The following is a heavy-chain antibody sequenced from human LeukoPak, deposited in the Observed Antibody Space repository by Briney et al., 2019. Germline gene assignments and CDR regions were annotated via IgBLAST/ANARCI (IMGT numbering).Heavy chain of an antibody. CDR3: AKLPSRIAVAVWIDY. CDR2: ISGIGGST. V-gene: IGHV3-23*01. Sequence: GGSLRLSCAASGFTFSSYAMSWVRQAPGKGLEWVSGISGIGGSTYYADSVKGRFTISRDNSKSTLYLQMNSLRAEDTAVYYCAKLPSRIAVAVWIDYWGQGTLVTVSS. CDR1: GFTFSSYA. J-gene: IGHJ4*02. D-gene: IGHD6-19*01.